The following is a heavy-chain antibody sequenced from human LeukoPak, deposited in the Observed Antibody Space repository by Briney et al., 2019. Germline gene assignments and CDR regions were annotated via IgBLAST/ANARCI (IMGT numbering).Heavy chain of an antibody. J-gene: IGHJ4*02. D-gene: IGHD3-22*01. CDR1: GFTLSSYW. CDR3: AKDPTHYRVWDSYDSTVLSH. Sequence: GGSLRLSCSASGFTLSSYWMHWVRQAPGKGLVWVSRINTDGSSTNYADSVRGRFTISRDNSKNTQYLQMNSLRAEDTAVYYCAKDPTHYRVWDSYDSTVLSHWGQGTLVTVSS. CDR2: INTDGSST. V-gene: IGHV3-74*01.